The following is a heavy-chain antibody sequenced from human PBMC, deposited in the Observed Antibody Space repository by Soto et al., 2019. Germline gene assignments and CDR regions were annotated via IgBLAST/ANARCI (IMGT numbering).Heavy chain of an antibody. V-gene: IGHV4-39*01. Sequence: SETLSLTCTVSGGSISSSSYYWGWIRQPPGKGLEWIGSIYYSGSTYYNPSLKSRVTISVDTSKNQFSLKLSSVTAADTAVYYCARSMGPPPGYWGQGTLVTVSS. CDR1: GGSISSSSYY. J-gene: IGHJ4*02. CDR3: ARSMGPPPGY. CDR2: IYYSGST. D-gene: IGHD2-21*01.